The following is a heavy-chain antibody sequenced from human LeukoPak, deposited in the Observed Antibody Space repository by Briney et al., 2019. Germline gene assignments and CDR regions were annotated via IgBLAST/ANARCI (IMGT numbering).Heavy chain of an antibody. Sequence: GRSLRLSCAASGFTFSSYAMHWVRQAPGKGLEWVAVISCDGSNKYYADSVKGRFTISRDNSKNTLYLQMNSLRAEDTAVYYCARDHDYGGIVIGYWGQGTLVTVSS. CDR3: ARDHDYGGIVIGY. CDR1: GFTFSSYA. D-gene: IGHD4-23*01. CDR2: ISCDGSNK. V-gene: IGHV3-30*04. J-gene: IGHJ4*02.